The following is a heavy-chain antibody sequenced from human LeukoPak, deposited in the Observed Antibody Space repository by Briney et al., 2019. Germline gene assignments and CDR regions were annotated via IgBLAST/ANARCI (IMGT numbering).Heavy chain of an antibody. CDR2: VESGGDT. CDR3: ARVGSYYDMDV. J-gene: IGHJ6*02. Sequence: PGGSLRLSCAASGFSVTSKYINWVRQAPGKGLEWVLVVESGGDTSYANSVKGRFTVSRDIFQNTLYLQMNNLRAEDMAVYYCARVGSYYDMDVWGQGTTVTVSS. V-gene: IGHV3-53*01. CDR1: GFSVTSKY. D-gene: IGHD3-10*01.